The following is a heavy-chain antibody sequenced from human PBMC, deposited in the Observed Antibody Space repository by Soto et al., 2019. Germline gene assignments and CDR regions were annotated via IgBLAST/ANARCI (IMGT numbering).Heavy chain of an antibody. D-gene: IGHD3-22*01. Sequence: PSETLSLTCTVSGGSISSGGYYWSWIRQHPGKGLEWIGYIYYSGSTYYNPSLKSRVTISVDTSKNQFSLKLSSVTAADTAVYYCARDDMHYYDSSGSYGMDVWGQGTTVTVS. CDR2: IYYSGST. V-gene: IGHV4-31*03. CDR3: ARDDMHYYDSSGSYGMDV. J-gene: IGHJ6*02. CDR1: GGSISSGGYY.